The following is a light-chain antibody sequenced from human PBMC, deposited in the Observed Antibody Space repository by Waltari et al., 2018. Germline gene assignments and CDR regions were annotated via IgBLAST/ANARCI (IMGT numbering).Light chain of an antibody. Sequence: QSALTQAASMSGSPGQSITISCSGTGSGVGSYDLVAWYQQHPGKAPKLIIYEATKRPSGVSSRFSGSKSGNTASLTISGLQAEDEADYFCSSYSSSTTLGNVFGTGTKVTVL. J-gene: IGLJ1*01. CDR2: EAT. V-gene: IGLV2-23*01. CDR3: SSYSSSTTLGNV. CDR1: GSGVGSYDL.